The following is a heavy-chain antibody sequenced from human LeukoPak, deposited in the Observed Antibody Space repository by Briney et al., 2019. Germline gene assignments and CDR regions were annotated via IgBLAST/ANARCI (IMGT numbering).Heavy chain of an antibody. Sequence: SGTLSLTCAVSGGSISSSNWWSWVRQPPGKGLEWIGEIYHSGSTNYNPSLKSRVTISVDTSKNQFSLKLSSVTAADTAVYYCARYSSSWYYFDYWGQGTLVTVSS. D-gene: IGHD6-13*01. CDR3: ARYSSSWYYFDY. J-gene: IGHJ4*02. CDR1: GGSISSSNW. CDR2: IYHSGST. V-gene: IGHV4-4*02.